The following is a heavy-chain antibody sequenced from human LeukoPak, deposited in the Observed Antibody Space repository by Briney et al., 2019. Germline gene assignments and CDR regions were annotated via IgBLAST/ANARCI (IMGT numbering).Heavy chain of an antibody. D-gene: IGHD3-16*01. CDR2: IWFDGSKK. V-gene: IGHV3-33*08. J-gene: IGHJ4*02. CDR3: ARDYGFTPDY. CDR1: GFSFSSYT. Sequence: PGGSLRLCCAASGFSFSSYTMHWVRQAPGKGLEWVAVIWFDGSKKDYVDSVKGRFSISRDDSKNTVYLQMNSLRAEDTAVYYCARDYGFTPDYWGQGTLVTVSS.